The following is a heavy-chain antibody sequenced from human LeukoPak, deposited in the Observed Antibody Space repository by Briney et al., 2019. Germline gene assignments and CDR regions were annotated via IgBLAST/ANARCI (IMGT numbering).Heavy chain of an antibody. CDR3: ARGGSGWHGIGDWWFDP. V-gene: IGHV4-39*07. CDR1: GGSISSSSYY. CDR2: IYYSGST. Sequence: PSETLSPTCTVSGGSISSSSYYWGWIRQPPGKGLEWIGSIYYSGSTYYNPSLKSRVTISVDTSKNQFSLKLSSVTAADTAVYYCARGGSGWHGIGDWWFDPWGQGTLVTVSS. J-gene: IGHJ5*02. D-gene: IGHD6-19*01.